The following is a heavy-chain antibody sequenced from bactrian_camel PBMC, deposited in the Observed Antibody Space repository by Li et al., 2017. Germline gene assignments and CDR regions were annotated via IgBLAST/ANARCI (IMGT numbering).Heavy chain of an antibody. CDR1: GLTFDDSD. V-gene: IGHV3S63*01. CDR2: IATGSGNT. J-gene: IGHJ4*01. D-gene: IGHD3*01. CDR3: AADRCDTWPYPGY. Sequence: HVQLVESGGGSVQAGGSLRLSCTASGLTFDDSDMGWFRQAPGKEREGVARIATGSGNTYYADSVKGRFTISQDNAKNTVYLQMNSLKPEDTAMYYCAADRCDTWPYPGYWGQGTQVTVS.